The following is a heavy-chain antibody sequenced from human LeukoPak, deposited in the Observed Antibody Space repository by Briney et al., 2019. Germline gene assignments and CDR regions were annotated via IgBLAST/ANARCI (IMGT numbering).Heavy chain of an antibody. CDR2: IYNSGST. J-gene: IGHJ1*01. Sequence: SETLSLTCTLSVGSISGYYWSCIPHPPGERVECVGYIYNSGSTNYNPSLKSRVTISVDTSKNQFSLKLSSVTAADTAVYYCARGYCSSTICFQYFHHWGQGTLVTVSS. CDR3: ARGYCSSTICFQYFHH. D-gene: IGHD2-2*01. CDR1: VGSISGYY. V-gene: IGHV4-59*01.